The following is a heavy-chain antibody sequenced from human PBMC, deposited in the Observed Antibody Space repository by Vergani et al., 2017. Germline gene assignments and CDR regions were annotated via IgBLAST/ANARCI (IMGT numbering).Heavy chain of an antibody. CDR2: IIPSFGTA. D-gene: IGHD3-16*02. CDR1: GGTFSSYA. CDR3: ARDVEYDYVWGSYRYFDY. V-gene: IGHV1-69*18. Sequence: QVQLVQSGAEVEQPGSSVKVSCKASGGTFSSYAISWVRQAPGQGLEWMGRIIPSFGTANYAQKFQGRVTITADESTSTAYMELSSRRSEDTAVYYCARDVEYDYVWGSYRYFDYWGQGTLVTVSS. J-gene: IGHJ4*02.